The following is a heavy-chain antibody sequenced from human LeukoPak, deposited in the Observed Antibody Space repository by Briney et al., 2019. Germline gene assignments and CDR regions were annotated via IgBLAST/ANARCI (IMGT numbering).Heavy chain of an antibody. Sequence: GASVKVSCKASGYTFTSYGISWVRQAPGQGLEWMGWISAYNGNTNYAQKLQGRVTMTTDTSTSTAYMELRSLRSDDTAVYYCARPEYYYDSSGYYYGYWGQGTLVTVSS. D-gene: IGHD3-22*01. J-gene: IGHJ4*02. CDR2: ISAYNGNT. CDR1: GYTFTSYG. CDR3: ARPEYYYDSSGYYYGY. V-gene: IGHV1-18*01.